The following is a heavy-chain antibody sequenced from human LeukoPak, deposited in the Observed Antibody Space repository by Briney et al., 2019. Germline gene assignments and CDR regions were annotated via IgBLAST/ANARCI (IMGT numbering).Heavy chain of an antibody. V-gene: IGHV1-2*02. CDR2: INPNSGGT. CDR1: GYTFTGYY. D-gene: IGHD2-2*01. CDR3: ARDADRYCSSTSCYDGGYYYYMDV. J-gene: IGHJ6*03. Sequence: GASVKVSCKASGYTFTGYYMLWVRQAPGQGLEWMGWINPNSGGTNYAQKFQGRVTMTRDTTISTAYMELSRLRSDDTAVYYCARDADRYCSSTSCYDGGYYYYMDVWGKGTTVTVSS.